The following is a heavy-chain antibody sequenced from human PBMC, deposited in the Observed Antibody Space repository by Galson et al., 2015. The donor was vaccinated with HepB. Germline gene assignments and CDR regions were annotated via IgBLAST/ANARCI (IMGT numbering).Heavy chain of an antibody. D-gene: IGHD2-2*02. CDR3: ARDWDCSSTSCYTGFWAGGSSWYRPFDY. Sequence: SVKVSCKASGYTFTGYYMHWVRQAPGQGLEWMGWINPNSGGTNYAQKFQGRVTMTRDTSISTAYMELSRLRSDDTAVYYCARDWDCSSTSCYTGFWAGGSSWYRPFDYWGQGTLVTVSS. J-gene: IGHJ4*02. V-gene: IGHV1-2*02. CDR2: INPNSGGT. CDR1: GYTFTGYY.